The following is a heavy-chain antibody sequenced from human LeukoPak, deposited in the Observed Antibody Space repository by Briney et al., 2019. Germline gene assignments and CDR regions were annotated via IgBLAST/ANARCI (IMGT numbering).Heavy chain of an antibody. V-gene: IGHV2-5*02. CDR2: IYWDDDK. CDR1: GFSLSTSGVG. J-gene: IGHJ5*02. D-gene: IGHD3-22*01. Sequence: SGPTLVNPTQTLTLTCTFSGFSLSTSGVGVGWIRQPPGKALEWLALIYWDDDKRYSPSLKSRLTITKDTSKNQVVLTMTNMDPVDTATYYCAHSDNYYDSRGYLNWLDPWGQGTLVTVSS. CDR3: AHSDNYYDSRGYLNWLDP.